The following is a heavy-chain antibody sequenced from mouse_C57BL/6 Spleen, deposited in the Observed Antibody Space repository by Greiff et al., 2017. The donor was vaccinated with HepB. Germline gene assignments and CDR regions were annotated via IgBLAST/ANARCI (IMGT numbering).Heavy chain of an antibody. V-gene: IGHV1-42*01. D-gene: IGHD2-4*01. CDR3: ARKDYYDYDVGYFDV. J-gene: IGHJ1*03. Sequence: VQLQQSGPELVKPGASVKISCKASGYSFTGYYMNWVKQSPEKSLEWIGEINPSTGGTTYNQKFKAKATLTVDKSSSTAYMQLKSLTSEDSAVYYCARKDYYDYDVGYFDVGGTGTTVTVSS. CDR1: GYSFTGYY. CDR2: INPSTGGT.